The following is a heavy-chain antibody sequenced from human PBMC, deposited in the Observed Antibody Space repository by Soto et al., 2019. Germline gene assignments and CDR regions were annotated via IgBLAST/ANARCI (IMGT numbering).Heavy chain of an antibody. CDR1: GFTFSDYY. V-gene: IGHV3-11*01. CDR2: INSRGDTK. Sequence: SGGSLRLSCAVSGFTFSDYYMSWVRQAPGKGLEWVSYINSRGDTKYYADSVKGRFTISRDNAKNSLYLQMNSLRAEDTAVYYCARERYCNSTSCLNWFDPWGQGTLVTVSS. J-gene: IGHJ5*02. D-gene: IGHD2-2*01. CDR3: ARERYCNSTSCLNWFDP.